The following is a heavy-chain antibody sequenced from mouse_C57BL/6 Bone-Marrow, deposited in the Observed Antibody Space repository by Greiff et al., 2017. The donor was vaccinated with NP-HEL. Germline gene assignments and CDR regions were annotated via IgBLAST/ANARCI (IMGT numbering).Heavy chain of an antibody. Sequence: EVKLQESGPGLAKPSQTLSLTCSVTGYSIPSAYWNWIRKFPGNNLEYMGYISSSGLPYSNPSLKSRISITRDTSKNSDYLQLNSVTTEDTATYYCARSPHYDGSSYWYVDVWGTGTTVTVSS. CDR3: ARSPHYDGSSYWYVDV. CDR1: GYSIPSAY. D-gene: IGHD1-1*01. J-gene: IGHJ1*03. V-gene: IGHV3-8*01. CDR2: ISSSGLP.